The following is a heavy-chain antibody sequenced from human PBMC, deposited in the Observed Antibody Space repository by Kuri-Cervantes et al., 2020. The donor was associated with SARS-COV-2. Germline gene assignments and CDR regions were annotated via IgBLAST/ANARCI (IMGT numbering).Heavy chain of an antibody. CDR3: ARDPNANHNNWFDP. CDR2: IYHSGST. CDR1: GGSISSGGYS. V-gene: IGHV4-30-2*01. D-gene: IGHD4/OR15-4a*01. J-gene: IGHJ5*02. Sequence: SETLSLTCAVSGGSISSGGYSWSWIRQPPGKGLEWIGYIYHSGSTYYNPSLKSRVTISVDTSKNQFSLKLSSVTAADTAVYYCARDPNANHNNWFDPWGQGTLVTVSS.